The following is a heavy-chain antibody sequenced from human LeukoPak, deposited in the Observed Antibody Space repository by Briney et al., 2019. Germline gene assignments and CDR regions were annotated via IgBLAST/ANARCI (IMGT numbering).Heavy chain of an antibody. CDR1: GFTFSSYW. D-gene: IGHD3-22*01. Sequence: GGSLRLSCAASGFTFSSYWMHWVRQAPGKGLVWVSRINSDGSSTSYADSVKGRFTISRDNAKNTLYLQMNSLRADDTAVYYCAKVAYDSTTYYPYYYYYMDVWGKGTTVTISS. CDR2: INSDGSST. V-gene: IGHV3-74*01. J-gene: IGHJ6*03. CDR3: AKVAYDSTTYYPYYYYYMDV.